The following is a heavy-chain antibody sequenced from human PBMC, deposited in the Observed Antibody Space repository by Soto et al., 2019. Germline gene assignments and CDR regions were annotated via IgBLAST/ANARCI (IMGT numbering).Heavy chain of an antibody. D-gene: IGHD6-19*01. J-gene: IGHJ4*02. CDR3: AREGQLAVAGTWGVDY. V-gene: IGHV1-46*01. CDR2: IDPSGGST. Sequence: ASVKVSCKASGYTFTSYYMHWVRQAPGQGLEWMGIIDPSGGSTSYAQKFQGRVTMTRDTSTSTAYMELSSLRSEDTAVYYCAREGQLAVAGTWGVDYWGQGTLVTVSS. CDR1: GYTFTSYY.